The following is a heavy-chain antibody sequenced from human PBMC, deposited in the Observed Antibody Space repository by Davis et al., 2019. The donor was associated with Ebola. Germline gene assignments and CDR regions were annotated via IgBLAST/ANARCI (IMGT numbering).Heavy chain of an antibody. CDR1: GDSIGTYY. Sequence: SETLSLTCKVSGDSIGTYYWTWIRQPLGKGLEWIGYIYHTGSTTYSPSLKSRVTISVDTSKNQFSLKLTSVTAADTAVYYCARYNWNFGGFDPWGQGTLVTVSS. CDR3: ARYNWNFGGFDP. V-gene: IGHV4-59*01. CDR2: IYHTGST. J-gene: IGHJ5*02. D-gene: IGHD1-20*01.